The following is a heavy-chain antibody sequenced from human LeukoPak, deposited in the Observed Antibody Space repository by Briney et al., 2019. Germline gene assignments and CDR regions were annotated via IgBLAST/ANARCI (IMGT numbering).Heavy chain of an antibody. D-gene: IGHD3-22*01. CDR1: GFTFSSYG. Sequence: GGSLRLSCAASGFTFSSYGMHWVRQAPGKGLEWVAVISYDGSNKYYADSVKGRFTISRDNSKNTLYLQMNSLRAEDTAVYYCAKEHYYDSSGYWDGLYYFDYWGQGTLVTVSS. V-gene: IGHV3-30*18. CDR2: ISYDGSNK. CDR3: AKEHYYDSSGYWDGLYYFDY. J-gene: IGHJ4*02.